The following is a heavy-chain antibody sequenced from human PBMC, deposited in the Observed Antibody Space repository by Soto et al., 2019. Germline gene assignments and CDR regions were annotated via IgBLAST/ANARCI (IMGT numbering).Heavy chain of an antibody. CDR2: TYYRSKWYN. V-gene: IGHV6-1*01. J-gene: IGHJ4*02. CDR3: AKIPLSPNDYGDYVAAYYFDY. CDR1: GDSVSSNSAA. Sequence: SQTLSLTCAISGDSVSSNSAAWNWIRQSPSRGLEWLGRTYYRSKWYNDYAVSVKSRITINPDTSKNQFSLQLNSVTPEDTAVYYCAKIPLSPNDYGDYVAAYYFDYWGQGTLVTVSS. D-gene: IGHD4-17*01.